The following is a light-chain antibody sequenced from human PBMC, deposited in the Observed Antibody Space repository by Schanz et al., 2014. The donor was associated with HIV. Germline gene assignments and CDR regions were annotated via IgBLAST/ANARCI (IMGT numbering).Light chain of an antibody. CDR1: SSNIGAGYD. V-gene: IGLV1-40*01. CDR3: SSYEGIHNWV. J-gene: IGLJ3*02. Sequence: QSVLTQPPSVSGAPGQRVTISCTGSSSNIGAGYDVHWYQQLPGTAPKLLIYGNSNRPSGVPDRFSGSKSGTSASLAITGLQAEDEADYYCSSYEGIHNWVFGGGTKLTVL. CDR2: GNS.